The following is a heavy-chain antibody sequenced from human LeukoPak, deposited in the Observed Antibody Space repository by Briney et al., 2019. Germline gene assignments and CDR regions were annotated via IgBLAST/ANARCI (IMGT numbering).Heavy chain of an antibody. J-gene: IGHJ4*02. CDR1: GGTFSSYA. Sequence: SVKVSCKASGGTFSSYAISWVRQAPGQGLEWMGGFIPIFGTANYAQKFQGRVTITADESTSTAYMELSSLRSEDTAVYYCARDHSHYYYDSSGYYYPHYWGQGTLVTVSS. D-gene: IGHD3-22*01. CDR2: FIPIFGTA. CDR3: ARDHSHYYYDSSGYYYPHY. V-gene: IGHV1-69*13.